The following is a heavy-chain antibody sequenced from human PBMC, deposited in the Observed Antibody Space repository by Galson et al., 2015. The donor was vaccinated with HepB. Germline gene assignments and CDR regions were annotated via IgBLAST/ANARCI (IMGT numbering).Heavy chain of an antibody. CDR3: ARDSGEEYFDY. CDR2: IRHDGGDT. CDR1: GFSFSNYR. J-gene: IGHJ4*02. V-gene: IGHV3-7*03. D-gene: IGHD2/OR15-2a*01. Sequence: SLRLSCAASGFSFSNYRMTWVRQAPGKGLEWVASIRHDGGDTYYVDSVEGRFTVSRDNAKSSLYLQMNSLRAEDTAIYYCARDSGEEYFDYWGQGTLVTVSS.